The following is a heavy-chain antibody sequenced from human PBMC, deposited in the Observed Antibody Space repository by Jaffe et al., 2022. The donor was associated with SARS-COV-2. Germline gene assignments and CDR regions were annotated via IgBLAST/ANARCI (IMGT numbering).Heavy chain of an antibody. D-gene: IGHD5-12*01. V-gene: IGHV4-59*01. CDR2: IYYSGST. CDR3: ARGRGERWLQLPYWYFDL. J-gene: IGHJ2*01. CDR1: GGSISSYY. Sequence: QVQLQESGPGLVKPSETLSLTCTVSGGSISSYYWSWIRQPPGKGLEWIGYIYYSGSTNYNPSLKSRVTISVDTSKNQFSLKLSSVTAADTAVYYCARGRGERWLQLPYWYFDLWGRGTLVTVSS.